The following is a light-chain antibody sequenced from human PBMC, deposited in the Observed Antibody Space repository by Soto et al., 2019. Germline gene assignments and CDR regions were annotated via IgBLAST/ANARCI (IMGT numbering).Light chain of an antibody. Sequence: EIVMTQSPATLSVSPGERATLSCRASQSVSSKLAWFQQKPGQAPRLLIYFASTRATGIPARFSGSGSGTEFTLTISSLQSEDFAVYYCQQYNNWPHTFGQGTKLEIE. J-gene: IGKJ2*01. CDR2: FAS. V-gene: IGKV3-15*01. CDR3: QQYNNWPHT. CDR1: QSVSSK.